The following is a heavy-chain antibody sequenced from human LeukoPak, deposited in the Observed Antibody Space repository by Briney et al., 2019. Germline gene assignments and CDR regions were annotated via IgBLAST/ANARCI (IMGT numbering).Heavy chain of an antibody. J-gene: IGHJ4*02. Sequence: GGSLRLSCAASGFTFSSYAMSWVRQAPGKGLEWVSAISGSGGSTYYADSVKGRFTISRDNSKNTLYLQMNSLRAEDTAVYYCARESDSSGYYCIDYWGQGTLVTVSS. CDR1: GFTFSSYA. CDR2: ISGSGGST. D-gene: IGHD3-22*01. CDR3: ARESDSSGYYCIDY. V-gene: IGHV3-23*01.